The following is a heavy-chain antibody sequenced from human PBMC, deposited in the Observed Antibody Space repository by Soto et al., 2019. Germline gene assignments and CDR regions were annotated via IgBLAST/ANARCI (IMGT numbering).Heavy chain of an antibody. CDR2: IIPILGIA. V-gene: IGHV1-69*04. D-gene: IGHD2-2*01. J-gene: IGHJ6*02. Sequence: GASVKVSCKASGGTFSSYTISWVRQAPGQGLEWMGRIIPILGIANYAQKFRGRVTITADKSTSTAYMELSSLRSEDTAVYYCAREYCSSTSCYGSIYYYYYGMDVWGQGTTVTVSS. CDR3: AREYCSSTSCYGSIYYYYYGMDV. CDR1: GGTFSSYT.